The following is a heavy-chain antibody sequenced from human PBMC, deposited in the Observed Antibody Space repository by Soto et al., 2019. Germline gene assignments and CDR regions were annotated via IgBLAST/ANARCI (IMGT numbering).Heavy chain of an antibody. CDR2: IYYSGST. D-gene: IGHD5-12*01. CDR3: AKGGYSGYLDY. J-gene: IGHJ4*02. CDR1: GGSISSGGYY. Sequence: SETLSLTCTVSGGSISSGGYYWSWIRQPPGKGLEWIGYIYYSGSTYYNPSLKSRVTISVDTSKNQFSLKLSSVTAADTAVYYCAKGGYSGYLDYWGQGTLVTVSS. V-gene: IGHV4-31*03.